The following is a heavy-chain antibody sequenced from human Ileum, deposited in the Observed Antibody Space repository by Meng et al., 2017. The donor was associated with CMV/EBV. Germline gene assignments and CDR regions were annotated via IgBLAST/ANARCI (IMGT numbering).Heavy chain of an antibody. D-gene: IGHD1-14*01. CDR2: FSSIFSTS. J-gene: IGHJ4*02. Sequence: QIQVAAPGVEAKHTVDVLRASCEGADANFSINDIGWVRHAPGQVLECMGGFSSIFSTSNYAQNFQGRLTITADECTRTAYMELSSLTSGDTAVYYCATSGRGPKYYFDYWGQGTLVTVSS. CDR1: DANFSIND. V-gene: IGHV1-69*12. CDR3: ATSGRGPKYYFDY.